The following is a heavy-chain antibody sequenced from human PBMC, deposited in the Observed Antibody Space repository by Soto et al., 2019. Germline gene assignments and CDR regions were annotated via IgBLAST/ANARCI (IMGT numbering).Heavy chain of an antibody. J-gene: IGHJ4*02. CDR2: IVVGSGNT. D-gene: IGHD3-22*01. CDR1: GFTFTSSA. CDR3: AAQGPYYYDSSGYYYPREYFDY. V-gene: IGHV1-58*01. Sequence: SVKVSCKASGFTFTSSAVQWVRQARGQRLEWIGWIVVGSGNTNYAQKFQERVTITRDMSTSTAYMEPSSLRSEDTAVYYCAAQGPYYYDSSGYYYPREYFDYWGQGTLVTV.